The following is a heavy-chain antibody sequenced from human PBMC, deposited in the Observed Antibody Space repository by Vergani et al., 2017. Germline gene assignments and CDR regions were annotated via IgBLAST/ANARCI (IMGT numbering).Heavy chain of an antibody. CDR1: GGSISSYY. V-gene: IGHV4-59*01. Sequence: QVQLQESGPGLVKPSETLSLTCTVSGGSISSYYWSWIRQPPGKGLEWIGYIYYSGSTNYNPSLKSRVTISVDTSKNQSSLKLSSVTAADTAVYYCARVVAAARFDPWGQGTLVTVSS. D-gene: IGHD2-15*01. J-gene: IGHJ5*02. CDR2: IYYSGST. CDR3: ARVVAAARFDP.